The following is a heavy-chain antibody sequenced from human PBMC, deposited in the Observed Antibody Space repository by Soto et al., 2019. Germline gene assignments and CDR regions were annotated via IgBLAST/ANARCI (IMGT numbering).Heavy chain of an antibody. J-gene: IGHJ4*02. Sequence: XETLSLTCTVSGGSINSYYWSWIRQPPGKGLEWIGYIYYTGSTSYNPSLKSRVTVSVDTSKNRFSLKLTSVTAADTAVYYCARVGSKYYTYFDYWGQGALVTVS. CDR2: IYYTGST. CDR1: GGSINSYY. D-gene: IGHD2-2*02. V-gene: IGHV4-59*01. CDR3: ARVGSKYYTYFDY.